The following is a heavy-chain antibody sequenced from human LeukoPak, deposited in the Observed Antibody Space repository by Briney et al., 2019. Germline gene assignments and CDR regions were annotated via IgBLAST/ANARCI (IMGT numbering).Heavy chain of an antibody. D-gene: IGHD2-2*01. CDR1: GGSISSYY. J-gene: IGHJ6*03. CDR3: ARLAKDIVVVSAGQANYYYYYYMDV. V-gene: IGHV4-4*09. Sequence: SETLSLTCTVSGGSISSYYWSWIRQPPGKGLEWIGYIYTSGSTNYNPSLKSRVTISVDTSKNQFSLKLSSVTAADTAVYYCARLAKDIVVVSAGQANYYYYYYMDVWGKGTTVTVSS. CDR2: IYTSGST.